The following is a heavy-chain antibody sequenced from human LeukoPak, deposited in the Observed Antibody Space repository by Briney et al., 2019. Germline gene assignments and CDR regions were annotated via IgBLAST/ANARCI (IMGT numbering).Heavy chain of an antibody. CDR3: AKDWSYGGNSWKYFGS. CDR2: ISDSGAM. D-gene: IGHD4-23*01. Sequence: GGSLRLSCAASGFTFSTYSMKWVRQAPGKGLEWVSYISDSGAMYYADSVKGRFTISRDNAKSSLYLQMNSLRADDTALYYCAKDWSYGGNSWKYFGSWGQGILVTVSS. V-gene: IGHV3-48*04. J-gene: IGHJ4*02. CDR1: GFTFSTYS.